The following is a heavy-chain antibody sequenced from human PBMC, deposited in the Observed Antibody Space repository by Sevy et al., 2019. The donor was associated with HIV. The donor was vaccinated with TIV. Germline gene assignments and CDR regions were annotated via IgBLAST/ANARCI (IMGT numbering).Heavy chain of an antibody. CDR1: GGSISSYY. CDR3: ARGALTLGSGTYDNWFDP. Sequence: SETLSLTCTVSGGSISSYYWSWIRQPPGKGLEWIGYIYYSGSTNYNPSLKSRVTISVDTSKNQFPLKLSSVTAADTAVYYCARGALTLGSGTYDNWFDPWGQGTLVTVSS. D-gene: IGHD3-10*01. J-gene: IGHJ5*02. V-gene: IGHV4-59*01. CDR2: IYYSGST.